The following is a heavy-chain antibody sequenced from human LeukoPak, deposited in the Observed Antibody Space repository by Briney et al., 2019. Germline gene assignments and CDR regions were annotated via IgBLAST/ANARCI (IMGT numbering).Heavy chain of an antibody. CDR2: ISGSGGST. J-gene: IGHJ4*02. CDR3: AKSSRIPSGSHYRGPHDY. Sequence: HPGGSLRLSCAASGFTFSSYAMSWVRQAPGKGLEWVSAISGSGGSTYYADSVKGRFTISRDNSKNTLYLQMNSLRAEDTAVYYCAKSSRIPSGSHYRGPHDYWGQGTLVTVSS. V-gene: IGHV3-23*01. CDR1: GFTFSSYA. D-gene: IGHD1-26*01.